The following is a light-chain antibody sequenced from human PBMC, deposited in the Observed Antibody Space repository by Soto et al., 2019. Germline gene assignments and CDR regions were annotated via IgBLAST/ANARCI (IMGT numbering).Light chain of an antibody. CDR1: QSVSSY. Sequence: EIVVTQSPATLSLSPGERATLSCRASQSVSSYLACYQQKPGQAPRLLIYDASNRATGIPARFSGSGSGTDFTLTISSLEPEDFAVDYWQQRSTCAWGFTFGPGNKVDIK. CDR2: DAS. V-gene: IGKV3-11*01. CDR3: QQRSTCAWGFT. J-gene: IGKJ3*01.